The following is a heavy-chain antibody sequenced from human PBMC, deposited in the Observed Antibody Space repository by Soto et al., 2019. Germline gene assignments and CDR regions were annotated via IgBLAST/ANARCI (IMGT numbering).Heavy chain of an antibody. D-gene: IGHD6-13*01. V-gene: IGHV3-23*01. CDR3: ARDPWRGQQLNWFDP. J-gene: IGHJ5*02. CDR1: GFTFSSYA. Sequence: PGGSLRLSCAASGFTFSSYAMSWVRQAPGKGLEWVSAISGSGGSTYYADSVKGRFTISRDNSKNTLYLQMNSLRAEDTAVYYCARDPWRGQQLNWFDPWGQGTLVTVSS. CDR2: ISGSGGST.